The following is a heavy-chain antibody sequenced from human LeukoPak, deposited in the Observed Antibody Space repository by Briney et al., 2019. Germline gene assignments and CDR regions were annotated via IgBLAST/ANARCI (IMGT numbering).Heavy chain of an antibody. V-gene: IGHV4-61*02. D-gene: IGHD3-16*01. CDR1: GGSISSGSYY. CDR3: ARDAGENWFDP. Sequence: SETLSLTCTVSGGSISSGSYYWSWIRQPAGKGLEWIGRIYTSGSTNYNPSLKSRVTISVDTSKNQSSLKLSSVTAADTAVYYRARDAGENWFDPWGQGTLFTVSS. CDR2: IYTSGST. J-gene: IGHJ5*02.